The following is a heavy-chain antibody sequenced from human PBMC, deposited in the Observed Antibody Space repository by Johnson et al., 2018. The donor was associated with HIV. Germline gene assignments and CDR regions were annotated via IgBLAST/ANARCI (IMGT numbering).Heavy chain of an antibody. J-gene: IGHJ3*02. D-gene: IGHD6-19*01. Sequence: QEQLVESGGGLVKPGGSLRLSCAASGFTFSSSWMHWVCQAPEKGLEWVAVIWYDGSNKYYADSVKGRFTISRDNSKNTLYLQMNSRRAEDTAGYYCARDRPSPGWYSINDALDIWGQGTMVTVSS. CDR2: IWYDGSNK. CDR1: GFTFSSSW. CDR3: ARDRPSPGWYSINDALDI. V-gene: IGHV3-33*08.